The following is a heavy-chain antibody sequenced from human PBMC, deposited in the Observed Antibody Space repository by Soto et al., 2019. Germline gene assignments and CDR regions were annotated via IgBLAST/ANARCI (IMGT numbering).Heavy chain of an antibody. J-gene: IGHJ4*02. D-gene: IGHD6-19*01. Sequence: GGSLRLSCAASGFSFSSYGMHWVRQAPGKGLEWVAVIWYDGSNKYYADSVKGRFTISRDNSMYTLYLQMNSLRAEDTAVYYCARESVAVAGTDFDCWGQGTLVTVSS. CDR3: ARESVAVAGTDFDC. CDR2: IWYDGSNK. CDR1: GFSFSSYG. V-gene: IGHV3-33*01.